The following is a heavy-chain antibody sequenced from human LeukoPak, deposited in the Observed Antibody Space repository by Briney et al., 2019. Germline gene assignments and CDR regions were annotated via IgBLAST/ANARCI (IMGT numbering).Heavy chain of an antibody. V-gene: IGHV3-64*01. CDR2: ISSTGTYT. CDR3: ARGPTVTSFNAFDM. CDR1: GFTLSDYG. J-gene: IGHJ3*02. D-gene: IGHD4-17*01. Sequence: GGSLRLSCVGSGFTLSDYGIYWVRQAPGKGLEHVSAISSTGTYTYYANSVRGRFTISRDNSKNTLYLQMGSLRAEDMAVYYCARGPTVTSFNAFDMWGQGTMVTVSS.